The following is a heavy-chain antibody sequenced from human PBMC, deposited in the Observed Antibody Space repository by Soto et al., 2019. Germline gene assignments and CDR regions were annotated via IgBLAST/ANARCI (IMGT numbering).Heavy chain of an antibody. D-gene: IGHD5-12*01. CDR3: ARGGGYDSFDF. Sequence: SETLSLTCAVYGGSFTDYYWTWIRQPPGKGLEWIGEISHSGATNYNPSLKSRVTISEDTSKNQVSLKVTSVTAADKAVYYCARGGGYDSFDFWGQGIQVTVSS. V-gene: IGHV4-34*01. CDR2: ISHSGAT. CDR1: GGSFTDYY. J-gene: IGHJ4*02.